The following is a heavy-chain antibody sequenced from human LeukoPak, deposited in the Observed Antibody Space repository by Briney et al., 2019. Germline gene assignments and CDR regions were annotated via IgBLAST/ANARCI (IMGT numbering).Heavy chain of an antibody. CDR2: ISYDGSNK. Sequence: GGSLRLSCAASGFTFSSYGMHWVRQAPGKGLEWVAVISYDGSNKYYADSVKGRFTISRDNSKNTLYLQMNSLRAEDTAVYYCAKVLRFLEWLPYYYYGMDVWGQGTTVTVSS. D-gene: IGHD3-3*01. J-gene: IGHJ6*02. CDR3: AKVLRFLEWLPYYYYGMDV. CDR1: GFTFSSYG. V-gene: IGHV3-30*18.